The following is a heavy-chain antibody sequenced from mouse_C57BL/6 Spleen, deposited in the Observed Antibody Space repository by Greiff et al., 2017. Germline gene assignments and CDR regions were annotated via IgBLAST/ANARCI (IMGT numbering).Heavy chain of an antibody. D-gene: IGHD2-4*01. CDR2: IDPSDSYT. V-gene: IGHV1-59*01. CDR3: ARYGALIATVGGGCCDG. CDR1: GYTFTSYW. Sequence: QVQLQQPGAELVRPGTSVKLSCKASGYTFTSYWMHWVKQRPGQGLEWIGVIDPSDSYTNYNQKFKGKATLTVDTSSSTAYMQLSSLTSEDSAVCYCARYGALIATVGGGCCDGWGTGTTVTVSS. J-gene: IGHJ1*03.